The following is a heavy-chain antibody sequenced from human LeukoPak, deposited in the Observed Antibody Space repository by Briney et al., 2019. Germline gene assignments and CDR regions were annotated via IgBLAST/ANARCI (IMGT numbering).Heavy chain of an antibody. D-gene: IGHD2-21*01. CDR3: AREVVATASAFDC. J-gene: IGHJ4*02. CDR1: GFSFSSFW. CDR2: IKDDGSVK. V-gene: IGHV3-7*03. Sequence: PGGSLRLSCTASGFSFSSFWMSWVREAPGKGLEGVANIKDDGSVKNHVDSLKGRFSISRDNARNSLYLQISSLRAEDTAVYYCAREVVATASAFDCWGQGTLVTVSS.